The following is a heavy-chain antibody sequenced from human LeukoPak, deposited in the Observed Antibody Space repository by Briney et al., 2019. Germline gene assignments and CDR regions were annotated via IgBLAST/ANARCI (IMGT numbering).Heavy chain of an antibody. V-gene: IGHV4-61*02. D-gene: IGHD3-16*01. CDR2: IYTSGST. Sequence: PSETLSLTCTVSGGSISSGSYYWSWIRQPAGKGLEWIGRIYTSGSTNYNPSLKSRVTISVDTSKNQFSLKLSSVTAADTAVYYCARDQGDVMLAAQGLFDPWGQGTLATVSS. J-gene: IGHJ5*02. CDR1: GGSISSGSYY. CDR3: ARDQGDVMLAAQGLFDP.